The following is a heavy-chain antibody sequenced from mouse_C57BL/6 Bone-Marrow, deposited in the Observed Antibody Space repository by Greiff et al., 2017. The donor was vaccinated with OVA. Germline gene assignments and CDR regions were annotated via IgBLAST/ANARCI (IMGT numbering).Heavy chain of an antibody. D-gene: IGHD2-3*01. Sequence: VQLQQSGAGLAKHDSPVKLSCKASGYTFTSYGISWVKQRTGQGLEWIGEIYPRSGNTYYNEKFKGKATLTADKSSSTAYMELRSLTSEDSAVYFCARAYDRAYWGQGTLVTVSA. CDR2: IYPRSGNT. J-gene: IGHJ3*01. CDR3: ARAYDRAY. V-gene: IGHV1-81*01. CDR1: GYTFTSYG.